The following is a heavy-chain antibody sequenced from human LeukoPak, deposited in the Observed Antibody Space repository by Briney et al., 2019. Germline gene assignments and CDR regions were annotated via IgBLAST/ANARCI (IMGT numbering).Heavy chain of an antibody. CDR2: IYYSGRT. D-gene: IGHD3-16*01. Sequence: SETLSLTCTVSGGSISSGNYYWSWIRQHPGKGLEWIGYIYYSGRTYQNPSLKTRITMSIDTSKNRFSLRLSSVTAADTAVYYCARGHVGLAMDVWGQGTTVTVSS. CDR1: GGSISSGNYY. J-gene: IGHJ6*02. V-gene: IGHV4-31*03. CDR3: ARGHVGLAMDV.